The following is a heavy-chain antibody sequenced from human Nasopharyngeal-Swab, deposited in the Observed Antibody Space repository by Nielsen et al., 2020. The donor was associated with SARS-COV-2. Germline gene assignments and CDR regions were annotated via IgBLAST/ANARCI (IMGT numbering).Heavy chain of an antibody. CDR1: GVNLSSSA. CDR2: ISPDGST. J-gene: IGHJ4*02. D-gene: IGHD3/OR15-3a*01. Sequence: GGSLRLSCEASGVNLSSSAMHWVRQSPGKGLEWLAVISPDGSTNYADSARGRFTISRASSKNTLYLQMNSLRGEDTALFYCVKDRSGSWTFDYWGQGTQVTVSS. CDR3: VKDRSGSWTFDY. V-gene: IGHV3-30*18.